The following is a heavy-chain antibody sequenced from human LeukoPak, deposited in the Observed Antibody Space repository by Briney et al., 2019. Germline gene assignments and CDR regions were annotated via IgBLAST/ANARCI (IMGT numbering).Heavy chain of an antibody. D-gene: IGHD3-22*01. CDR3: ARPDYYNSGGYYY. J-gene: IGHJ4*02. Sequence: SETLSLTCTVSGGSFSSYYWSWIRQPPGKGLEWIGYMYYSGSTNYNPSLKSRVTMSVDTSKIQFSLRLSSVTAADTAVYYCARPDYYNSGGYYYWGQGTLVTVSS. V-gene: IGHV4-59*01. CDR1: GGSFSSYY. CDR2: MYYSGST.